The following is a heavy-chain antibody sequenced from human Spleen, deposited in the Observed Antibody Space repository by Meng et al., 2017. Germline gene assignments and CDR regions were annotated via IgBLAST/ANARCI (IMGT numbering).Heavy chain of an antibody. J-gene: IGHJ3*02. V-gene: IGHV4-61*01. D-gene: IGHD1-14*01. CDR2: IYDSGPT. CDR3: ARGHAEVAFAI. CDR1: GGSVSSATYY. Sequence: SETLSLTCTVSGGSVSSATYYWSWIRQAPGKGLEWIGYIYDSGPTNYSPSLKRRVTISVDTSKNQFSLKLSSVTAADTAVYFCARGHAEVAFAIWGLGTMVTVSS.